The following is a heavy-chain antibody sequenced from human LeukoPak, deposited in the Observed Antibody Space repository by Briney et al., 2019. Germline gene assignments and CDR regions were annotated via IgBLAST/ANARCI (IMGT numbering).Heavy chain of an antibody. CDR3: ARLNVVGGTAWFDP. V-gene: IGHV4-59*08. CDR1: GGSISNYY. Sequence: SETLSLTCTVSGGSISNYYWSWIRQPPGKGLEWIGYIYYTGSTNYNPSLKSRVTISVDTSKNQFSLKPSSVTAADTAVYYCARLNVVGGTAWFDPWGRGTLVTVSS. CDR2: IYYTGST. D-gene: IGHD1-26*01. J-gene: IGHJ5*02.